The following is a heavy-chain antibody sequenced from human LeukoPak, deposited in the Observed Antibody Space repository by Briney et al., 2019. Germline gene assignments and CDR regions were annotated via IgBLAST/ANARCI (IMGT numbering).Heavy chain of an antibody. Sequence: SETLSLTCTVSNDSISSGDYYWNWIRQPPGKGLEWIGYIFHRGGTSYNPSLKSRVTISVDTSKNEFSLKLSSVTAADTALYYCARRTVTNGWFRIDYWGQGSLVIVSS. CDR3: ARRTVTNGWFRIDY. D-gene: IGHD6-19*01. J-gene: IGHJ4*02. CDR2: IFHRGGT. V-gene: IGHV4-30-4*01. CDR1: NDSISSGDYY.